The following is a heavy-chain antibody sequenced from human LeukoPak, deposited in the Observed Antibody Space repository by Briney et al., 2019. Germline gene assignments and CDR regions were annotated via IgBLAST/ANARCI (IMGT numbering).Heavy chain of an antibody. Sequence: PGGSLRLSCAASGFTSSSYWMHWVRQAPGKGLVWVSRINSDGSSTSYADSVKGRFTISRDNAKNTLYLQMNSLRAEDTAVYYCARDPDYGDYSYWYFDLWGRGTLVTVSS. D-gene: IGHD4-17*01. J-gene: IGHJ2*01. V-gene: IGHV3-74*01. CDR3: ARDPDYGDYSYWYFDL. CDR1: GFTSSSYW. CDR2: INSDGSST.